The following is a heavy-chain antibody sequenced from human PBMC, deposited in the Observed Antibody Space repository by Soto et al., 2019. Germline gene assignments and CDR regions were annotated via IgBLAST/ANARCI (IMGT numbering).Heavy chain of an antibody. CDR3: ARPEYSSSSYGMDV. J-gene: IGHJ6*02. V-gene: IGHV3-74*01. CDR2: INPDESRT. D-gene: IGHD6-6*01. CDR1: GFTFSNLW. Sequence: PGGSLRLSCAASGFTFSNLWMHWVRQAPGKGLMWVSRINPDESRTTYADSVKGRFTISRDNAKNSLYLQMNSLRDEDTAVYYCARPEYSSSSYGMDVWGQGTTVTVSS.